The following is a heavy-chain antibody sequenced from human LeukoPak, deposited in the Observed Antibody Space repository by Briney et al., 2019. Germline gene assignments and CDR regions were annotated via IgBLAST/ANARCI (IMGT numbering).Heavy chain of an antibody. V-gene: IGHV3-23*01. CDR1: GFTFVNYA. D-gene: IGHD6-19*01. J-gene: IGHJ4*02. Sequence: GGSLRLSCAASGFTFVNYAMSWVRQAPGKGLEWVSAVVGAGTTTFYADSVKGRFTISRDNSKNTVYLQINSLRAGDTAVYYCAKARLSTSWAYNDYWGQGTLVTVSS. CDR3: AKARLSTSWAYNDY. CDR2: VVGAGTTT.